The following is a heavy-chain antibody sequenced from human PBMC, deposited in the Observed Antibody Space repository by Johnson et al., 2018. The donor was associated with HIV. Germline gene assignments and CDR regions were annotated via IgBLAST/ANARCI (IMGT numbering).Heavy chain of an antibody. CDR2: ISYDGSNK. CDR3: ARRMVQGVIITSGAFDI. CDR1: GFTFSDYY. J-gene: IGHJ3*02. V-gene: IGHV3-30*03. D-gene: IGHD3-10*01. Sequence: QVQLVESGGGVVQPGRSLRLSCAASGFTFSDYYITWIRQAPGKGLEWVAIISYDGSNKYYADSVKGRFTISRDNSKNTLYLQMNSLRAEDTAVYYCARRMVQGVIITSGAFDIWGQGTMVTVSS.